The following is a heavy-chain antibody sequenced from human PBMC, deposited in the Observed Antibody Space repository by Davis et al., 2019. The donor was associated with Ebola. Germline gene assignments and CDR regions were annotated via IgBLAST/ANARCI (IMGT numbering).Heavy chain of an antibody. D-gene: IGHD1-1*01. CDR1: GFTFSSYG. J-gene: IGHJ6*02. Sequence: PGGSLRLSCAASGFTFSSYGMHWVRQAPGKGLEWVAVISYDGSNKYYADSVKGRFTISRDNSKNTLYLQMNSLRAEDTAVYYCARDALEGEYYYGMDVWGQGTTVTVSS. V-gene: IGHV3-30*03. CDR3: ARDALEGEYYYGMDV. CDR2: ISYDGSNK.